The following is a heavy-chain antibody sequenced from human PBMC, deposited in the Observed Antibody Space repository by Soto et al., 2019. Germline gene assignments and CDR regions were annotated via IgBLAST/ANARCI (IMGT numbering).Heavy chain of an antibody. V-gene: IGHV4-59*01. J-gene: IGHJ3*02. D-gene: IGHD2-21*02. CDR1: GGSISSYS. Sequence: QVQLQESGPGLVKPSETLSLTCTVSGGSISSYSWTWIRQPPGKGLEWIGYVYNSGSTNYIPSLKSRVTISLQTSKNQISLKLSSVTAADTAVYYCARVPVVTATDAFDIWGQGTMVTVSS. CDR2: VYNSGST. CDR3: ARVPVVTATDAFDI.